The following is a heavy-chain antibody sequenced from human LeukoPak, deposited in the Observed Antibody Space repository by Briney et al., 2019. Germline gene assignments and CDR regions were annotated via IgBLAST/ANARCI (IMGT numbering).Heavy chain of an antibody. CDR3: ARGPSGYHNT. J-gene: IGHJ4*02. Sequence: GESLRLSCAASGFTFSDYVMIWVRQAPGKGLEWVSGITASGDRTFYGDSVRGRFTMSRDNSKNTVYLQMNSLRAEDTSVYYCARGPSGYHNTGGQGTLVTVSS. V-gene: IGHV3-23*01. CDR1: GFTFSDYV. D-gene: IGHD5-12*01. CDR2: ITASGDRT.